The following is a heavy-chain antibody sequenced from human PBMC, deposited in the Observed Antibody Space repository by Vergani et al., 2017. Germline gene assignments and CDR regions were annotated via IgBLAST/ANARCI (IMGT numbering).Heavy chain of an antibody. J-gene: IGHJ5*02. V-gene: IGHV4-38-2*01. CDR1: GYSISSGYY. CDR3: ARDSSSWYPGWFDP. CDR2: IYHSGST. Sequence: QVQLQESGPGLVKPSETLSLTCAVSGYSISSGYYWGWIRQPPGKGLEWIGSIYHSGSTYYNPSLKSRVTMSVDTSKNQFSLKLSSVTAADTAVYYCARDSSSWYPGWFDPWGQGTLVTVSS. D-gene: IGHD6-13*01.